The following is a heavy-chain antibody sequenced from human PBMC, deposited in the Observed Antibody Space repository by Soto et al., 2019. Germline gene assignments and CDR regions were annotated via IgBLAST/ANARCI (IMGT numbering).Heavy chain of an antibody. V-gene: IGHV1-69*13. CDR1: GGTFSRYS. CDR2: IIPIFGIP. CDR3: AREDRDRETGLVPAAIDGVDV. D-gene: IGHD2-2*01. J-gene: IGHJ6*02. Sequence: SVKVSCKASGGTFSRYSITWVRQAPGHGLEWIGRIIPIFGIPSYAQKFQGRVTITADESTSTAYMELSSLRSDDTAVYYCAREDRDRETGLVPAAIDGVDVWGRGTTVTVSS.